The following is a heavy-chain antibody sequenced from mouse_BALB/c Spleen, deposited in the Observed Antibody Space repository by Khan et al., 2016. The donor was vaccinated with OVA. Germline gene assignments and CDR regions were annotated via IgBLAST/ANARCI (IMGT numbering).Heavy chain of an antibody. CDR3: ARYGSSPYYAMDY. Sequence: EVQLQESGPELVKPGASVKMSCKASGYTFTSYVMHWVKQKPGQGLEWIGYINPYNDGTKYNETFKGKATLTSDKSSSTAYMELSSLTSEDSAVYYCARYGSSPYYAMDYWGQGTSVTVSS. J-gene: IGHJ4*01. CDR1: GYTFTSYV. V-gene: IGHV1S136*01. CDR2: INPYNDGT. D-gene: IGHD1-1*01.